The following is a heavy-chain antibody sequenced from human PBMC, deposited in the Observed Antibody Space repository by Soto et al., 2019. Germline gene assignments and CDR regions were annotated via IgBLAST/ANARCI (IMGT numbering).Heavy chain of an antibody. Sequence: SVKVSCKASGGTFSSYATSWVRQAPGQGLEWMGGIIPIFGTANYAQKFQGRVTITADKSTSTAYMELSSLRSEDTAVYYCARDSYCSSTSCPGDYYYGMDVWGQGTTVTVSS. CDR2: IIPIFGTA. D-gene: IGHD2-2*01. V-gene: IGHV1-69*06. J-gene: IGHJ6*02. CDR3: ARDSYCSSTSCPGDYYYGMDV. CDR1: GGTFSSYA.